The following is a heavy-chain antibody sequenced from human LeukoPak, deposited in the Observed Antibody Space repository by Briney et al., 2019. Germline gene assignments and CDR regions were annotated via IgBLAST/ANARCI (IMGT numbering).Heavy chain of an antibody. Sequence: SETLSLTCTVSGGSISSYYWSWIRQPPGKGLEWIGYIYYSGSTNYNPSLKSRVTISVDTSKNQFSLKLSSVTAADTAVYYCARWGSSHLSFDPWGQGTLVTVSS. CDR1: GGSISSYY. CDR2: IYYSGST. CDR3: ARWGSSHLSFDP. D-gene: IGHD6-13*01. V-gene: IGHV4-59*08. J-gene: IGHJ5*02.